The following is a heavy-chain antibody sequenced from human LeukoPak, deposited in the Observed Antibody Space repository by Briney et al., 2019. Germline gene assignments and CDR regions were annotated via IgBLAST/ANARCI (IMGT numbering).Heavy chain of an antibody. Sequence: SETLSLTCTVSGGSISSYYWSWIRQPPGKGLEWIGYIYYSGSTNYNPSLKSRVTISVDTSKNQFSLKLSSVTAADTAVYYCARAVGIIGFPYYYGMDVWGQGTTVTVSS. V-gene: IGHV4-59*01. CDR1: GGSISSYY. J-gene: IGHJ6*02. D-gene: IGHD3-10*01. CDR2: IYYSGST. CDR3: ARAVGIIGFPYYYGMDV.